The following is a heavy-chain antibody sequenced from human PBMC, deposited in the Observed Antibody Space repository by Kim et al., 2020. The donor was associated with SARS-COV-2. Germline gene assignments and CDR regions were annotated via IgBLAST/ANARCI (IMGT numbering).Heavy chain of an antibody. V-gene: IGHV4-59*09. J-gene: IGHJ4*02. Sequence: PSLKSRVTISVDTSKNQFSLKLSSVTAADTAVYYCARGGTWYSSSWYPGYWGQGTLVTVSS. CDR3: ARGGTWYSSSWYPGY. D-gene: IGHD6-13*01.